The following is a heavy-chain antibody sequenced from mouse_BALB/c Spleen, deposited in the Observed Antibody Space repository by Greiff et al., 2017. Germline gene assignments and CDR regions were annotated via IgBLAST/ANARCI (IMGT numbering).Heavy chain of an antibody. CDR1: GFSLTSYG. V-gene: IGHV2-2*02. J-gene: IGHJ3*01. D-gene: IGHD1-1*01. CDR3: ARALYYYGSRDWFAY. CDR2: IWSGGST. Sequence: VKLMESGPGLVQPSQSLSITCTVSGFSLTSYGVHWVRQSPGKGLEWLGVIWSGGSTDYNAAFISRLSISKDNSKSQVFFKMNSLQANDTAIYYCARALYYYGSRDWFAYWGQGTLVTVSA.